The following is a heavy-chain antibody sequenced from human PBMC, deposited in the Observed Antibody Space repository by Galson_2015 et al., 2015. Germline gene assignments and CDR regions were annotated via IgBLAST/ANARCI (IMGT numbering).Heavy chain of an antibody. CDR1: GFTFSSYA. D-gene: IGHD1-26*01. CDR3: AKVVLGATTRPYYFDH. J-gene: IGHJ4*02. CDR2: ISGSGGST. V-gene: IGHV3-23*01. Sequence: SLRLSCAASGFTFSSYAMSWVRQAPGKGLEWVSAISGSGGSTYYADSVKGRFTISRDNSKNTLYLQMNSLRAEDTAVYYCAKVVLGATTRPYYFDHWGQGTLVTVSS.